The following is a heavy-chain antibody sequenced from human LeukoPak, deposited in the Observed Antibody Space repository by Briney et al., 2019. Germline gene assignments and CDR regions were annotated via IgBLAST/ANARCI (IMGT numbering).Heavy chain of an antibody. Sequence: ASVKVSCKVSGYTLTELSMHWVQQAPGKGLEWMGLVDPEDGETIYAEKFQGRVTITADTSTDTAYMELSSLRSEDTAVYYCATVAAHGYSYGTWGQGTLVTVSS. CDR1: GYTLTELS. V-gene: IGHV1-24*01. CDR3: ATVAAHGYSYGT. D-gene: IGHD5-18*01. J-gene: IGHJ4*02. CDR2: VDPEDGET.